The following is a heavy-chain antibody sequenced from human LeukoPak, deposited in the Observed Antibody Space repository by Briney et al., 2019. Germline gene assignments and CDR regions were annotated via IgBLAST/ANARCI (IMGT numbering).Heavy chain of an antibody. CDR2: IYYGGTT. J-gene: IGHJ4*02. Sequence: SETLSLTCIVSGDSISSGYYWSWIRPIPGEGLGFIRYIYYGGTTFSIPSLKRRVTISVDPSKNQFSRELSSVTAADTTVYYCARGGVLLAAFDTWGKGTLVTVSP. CDR3: ARGGVLLAAFDT. CDR1: GDSISSGYY. D-gene: IGHD2-15*01. V-gene: IGHV4-31*03.